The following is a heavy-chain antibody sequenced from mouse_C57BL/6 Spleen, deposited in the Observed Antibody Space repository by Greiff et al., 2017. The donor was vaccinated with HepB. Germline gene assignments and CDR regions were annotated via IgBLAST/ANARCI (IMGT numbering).Heavy chain of an antibody. D-gene: IGHD1-1*01. V-gene: IGHV1-55*01. Sequence: QVQLKQPGAELVKPGASVKMSCKASGYTFTSYWITWVKQRPGQGLEWIGDIYPSSGSTNYNEKFKSKATLTVDTSSSTAYMQLSSLTSEDSAVYYCARSTTVVATEDYWGQGTTLTVSS. CDR1: GYTFTSYW. CDR3: ARSTTVVATEDY. CDR2: IYPSSGST. J-gene: IGHJ2*01.